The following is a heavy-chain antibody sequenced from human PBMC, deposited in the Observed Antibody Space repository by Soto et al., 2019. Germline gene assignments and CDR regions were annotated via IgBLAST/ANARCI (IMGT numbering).Heavy chain of an antibody. D-gene: IGHD6-19*01. Sequence: QITLKESGPTLVKPTQTLTLTCTFSGFSLNTNAVGVAWIRQPPGKALEWLALLYWDDDKRYSPSLKSRLTITTDTSKNQVVLTMTNMDPEDTATYYCAHRRVRDSGGENCDSWGQGTLVTVSS. CDR3: AHRRVRDSGGENCDS. J-gene: IGHJ4*02. CDR1: GFSLNTNAVG. V-gene: IGHV2-5*02. CDR2: LYWDDDK.